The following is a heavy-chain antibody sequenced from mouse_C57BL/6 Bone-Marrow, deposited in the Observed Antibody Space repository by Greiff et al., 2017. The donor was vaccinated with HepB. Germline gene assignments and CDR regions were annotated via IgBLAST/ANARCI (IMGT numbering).Heavy chain of an antibody. CDR3: ARYTTVVASYYFDY. CDR1: GYTFTDYY. D-gene: IGHD1-1*01. Sequence: QVQLQQSGPELVKPGASVKISCKASGYTFTDYYINWVKQRPGQGLEWIGWIFPGSGSTYYNEKFKGKATLTVDKSSSTAYMLLSSLTSEDSAVYFCARYTTVVASYYFDYWGQGTTLTVSS. V-gene: IGHV1-75*01. J-gene: IGHJ2*01. CDR2: IFPGSGST.